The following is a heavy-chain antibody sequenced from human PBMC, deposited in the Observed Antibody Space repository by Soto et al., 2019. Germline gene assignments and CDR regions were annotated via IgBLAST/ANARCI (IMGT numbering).Heavy chain of an antibody. Sequence: SVKVSCKASGGTFSSYTISWVRQAPGQGLEWMGRIIPIRGITNYAQKFQGRVTITADKSTSTAYMELSSLRSDDTAVYYCARGPLSSGWRPLLSYYFDYWGQGTLVTVSS. J-gene: IGHJ4*02. V-gene: IGHV1-69*02. CDR1: GGTFSSYT. D-gene: IGHD6-19*01. CDR2: IIPIRGIT. CDR3: ARGPLSSGWRPLLSYYFDY.